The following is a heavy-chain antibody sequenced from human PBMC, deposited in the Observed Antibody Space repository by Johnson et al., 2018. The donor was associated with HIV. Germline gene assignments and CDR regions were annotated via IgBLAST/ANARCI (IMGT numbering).Heavy chain of an antibody. CDR1: GITVNTNY. J-gene: IGHJ3*02. CDR3: ARDQSEVDAFDI. V-gene: IGHV3-66*01. CDR2: IFSVGNT. Sequence: EVQLVESGGGFVQSGGSLRLSCAASGITVNTNYMSWVRRAPGKGLEWVSVIFSVGNTYYADSVKGRFTISRDNAKNSLYLQMNSLRAEDTAVYYCARDQSEVDAFDIWGQGTMVTVSS.